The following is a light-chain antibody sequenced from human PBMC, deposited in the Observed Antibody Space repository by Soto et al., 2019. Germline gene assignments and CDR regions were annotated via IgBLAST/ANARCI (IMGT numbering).Light chain of an antibody. CDR3: QQYNSYSLT. J-gene: IGKJ4*01. CDR1: QSISSW. Sequence: DIQMTQSPSTLSAAVGDRVTITCRASQSISSWLAWYQQKPGKAPKLLIYDASSLESGVPSRFSGGGSGTEFSLTISSLQSDDFATYYCQQYNSYSLTFGGGTKVEI. V-gene: IGKV1-5*01. CDR2: DAS.